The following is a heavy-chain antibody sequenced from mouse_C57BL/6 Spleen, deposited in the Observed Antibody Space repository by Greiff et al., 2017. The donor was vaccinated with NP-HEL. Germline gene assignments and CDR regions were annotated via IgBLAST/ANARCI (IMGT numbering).Heavy chain of an antibody. CDR3: ARQGLGRYFDV. CDR1: GFTFSDYY. D-gene: IGHD4-1*01. J-gene: IGHJ1*03. Sequence: EVQLQESGGGLVQPGGSLKLSCAASGFTFSDYYMYWVRQTPEKRLEWVAYISNGGGSTYYPDTVKGRFTISRDNAKNTLYLQMSRLKSEDTAMYYCARQGLGRYFDVWGTGTTVTVSS. V-gene: IGHV5-12*01. CDR2: ISNGGGST.